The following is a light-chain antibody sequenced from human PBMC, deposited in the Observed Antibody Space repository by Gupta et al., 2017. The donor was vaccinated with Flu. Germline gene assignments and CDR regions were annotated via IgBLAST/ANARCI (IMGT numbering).Light chain of an antibody. J-gene: IGKJ2*01. CDR1: QRVSSSS. V-gene: IGKV3-20*01. CDR2: GAS. CDR3: QQYGISPYT. Sequence: SLSPGERATLVFRASQRVSSSSFSWYQQKHGQDPLLLIYGASSRATGLPDRLSGSGSGTEFTLPIILLEPADDAGYYCQQYGISPYTLGQG.